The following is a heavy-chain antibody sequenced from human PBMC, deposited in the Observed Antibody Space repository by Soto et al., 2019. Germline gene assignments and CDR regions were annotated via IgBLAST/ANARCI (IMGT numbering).Heavy chain of an antibody. D-gene: IGHD6-19*01. CDR1: GFTFRSYA. V-gene: IGHV3-23*01. J-gene: IGHJ4*02. CDR2: ISGSGGST. Sequence: EVQLLESGGGLVQPGGSLRLSCAASGFTFRSYAMSWVRQAPGTGLEWVSAISGSGGSTYYADSVKGRFTISRDNSKNTLYLQMNGPRAEDTAVYYCAKDPAYSGGWSRHSYFYYWGEGTLVAVSS. CDR3: AKDPAYSGGWSRHSYFYY.